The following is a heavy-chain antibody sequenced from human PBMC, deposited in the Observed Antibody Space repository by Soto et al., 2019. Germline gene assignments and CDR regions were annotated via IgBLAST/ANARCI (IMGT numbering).Heavy chain of an antibody. CDR1: GYTFTGYY. D-gene: IGHD5-12*01. J-gene: IGHJ6*02. CDR2: INPNSGCT. V-gene: IGHV1-2*02. CDR3: AREMPLRRAHSYGMDV. Sequence: QVQLVQSGAEVKKPGASVKVSCKASGYTFTGYYMHWVRQAPGQGLEWMGWINPNSGCTNCAQKFQGGVTMTRATSISTANMALSRLRSDDTAVYYCAREMPLRRAHSYGMDVWGQGTTVTVSS.